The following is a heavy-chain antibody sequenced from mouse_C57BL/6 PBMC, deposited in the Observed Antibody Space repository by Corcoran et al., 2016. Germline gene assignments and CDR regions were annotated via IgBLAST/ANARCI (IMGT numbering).Heavy chain of an antibody. D-gene: IGHD4-1*01. V-gene: IGHV1-18*01. CDR2: INPNNGGT. Sequence: EVQLQQSGPELVKPGASVKIPCKASGYTFTDYNMDWVKQSHGKSLEWIGDINPNNGGTIYNQKFTGKATLTVDKSSSTAYMELRSLTSEDTAVYYCARKNWEDYAMDYWGQGTSVTVSS. J-gene: IGHJ4*01. CDR3: ARKNWEDYAMDY. CDR1: GYTFTDYN.